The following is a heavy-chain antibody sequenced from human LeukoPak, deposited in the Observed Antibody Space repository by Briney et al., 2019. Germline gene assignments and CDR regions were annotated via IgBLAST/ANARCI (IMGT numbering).Heavy chain of an antibody. CDR3: ARVGSYGYNWFDP. D-gene: IGHD5-18*01. V-gene: IGHV4-38-2*02. J-gene: IGHJ5*02. CDR1: DCSISSGYY. Sequence: SETLSLTCTVSDCSISSGYYWGWIRQPPGKGLECIGSIYHSGTTYYSPSLKTRVTISVDTSKNQFSLKLSSVTAADTAVYYCARVGSYGYNWFDPWGQGTLVTVSS. CDR2: IYHSGTT.